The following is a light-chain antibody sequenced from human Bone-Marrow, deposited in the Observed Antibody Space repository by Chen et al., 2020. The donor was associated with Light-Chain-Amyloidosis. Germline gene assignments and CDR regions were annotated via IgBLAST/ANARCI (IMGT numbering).Light chain of an antibody. CDR3: GSIAGSYYV. J-gene: IGLJ1*01. Sequence: QSALTQPRSVSGSPGQSVTISCTGTTSDVGGYNFVSWYQQHPGKVPKLMICDVSKRPSGVPDRFTGAKSDNTASLTISGLQAEDEAEYCCGSIAGSYYVFGTGTKVTVL. CDR1: TSDVGGYNF. V-gene: IGLV2-11*01. CDR2: DVS.